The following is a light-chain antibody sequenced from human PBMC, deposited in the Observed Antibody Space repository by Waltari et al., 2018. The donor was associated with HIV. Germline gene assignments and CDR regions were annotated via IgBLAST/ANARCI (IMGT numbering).Light chain of an antibody. J-gene: IGKJ1*01. CDR1: QSVRNTY. Sequence: EIVLTQSPGTLSLSPGERATLSCRASQSVRNTYLAWYQQKPGQAPRLLIYGASSRATGIPDRFSGSGSGTDFTLTISGLEPEDFAVYYCQQYGTSPRTFGQGTKVEIK. CDR2: GAS. CDR3: QQYGTSPRT. V-gene: IGKV3-20*01.